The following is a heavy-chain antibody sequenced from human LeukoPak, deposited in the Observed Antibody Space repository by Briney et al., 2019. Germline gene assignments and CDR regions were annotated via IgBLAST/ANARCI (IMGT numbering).Heavy chain of an antibody. V-gene: IGHV1-2*02. CDR1: GYPFTGYY. D-gene: IGHD4-17*01. CDR3: ARDNGDYWFDY. CDR2: MNPNSGGT. J-gene: IGHJ4*02. Sequence: ASVKVSCKASGYPFTGYYMHWVRQSPGQGLEWMGWMNPNSGGTNYAQKFQGRVTMTRDTSISTAYMELTRLRSDDTAVYYCARDNGDYWFDYWGQGTLVTVSS.